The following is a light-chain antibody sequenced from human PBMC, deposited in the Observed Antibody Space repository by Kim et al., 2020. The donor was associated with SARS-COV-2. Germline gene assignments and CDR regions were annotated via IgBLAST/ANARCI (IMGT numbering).Light chain of an antibody. CDR2: DVS. CDR1: SSDVGGYNY. CDR3: TSYTSSAPVV. V-gene: IGLV2-14*03. J-gene: IGLJ3*02. Sequence: QSALTQPASVSGSPGQSITISCTGTSSDVGGYNYVAWYQQHPGKVPKLMIYDVSNRPSGVSNRFSGSKSANTASLTISGLQAEDEADYYCTSYTSSAPVVFGGGTKLTVL.